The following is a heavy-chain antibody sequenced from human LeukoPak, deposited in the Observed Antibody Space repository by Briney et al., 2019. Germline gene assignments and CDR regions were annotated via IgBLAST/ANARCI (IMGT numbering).Heavy chain of an antibody. CDR2: IHSSSGSI. V-gene: IGHV3-21*04. D-gene: IGHD6-13*01. Sequence: GGSLRLSCAASGFNFTNYNMNWVRQAPGKGLEWVSSIHSSSGSIYYADSLKGRFTISRDKSKNTLYLQMNSLRAEDTAVYYCAKYRSSWSFDYWGQGTLVTVSS. J-gene: IGHJ4*02. CDR1: GFNFTNYN. CDR3: AKYRSSWSFDY.